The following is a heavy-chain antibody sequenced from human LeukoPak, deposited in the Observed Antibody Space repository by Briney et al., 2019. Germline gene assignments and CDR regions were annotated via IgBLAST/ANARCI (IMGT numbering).Heavy chain of an antibody. CDR3: ARANANWFDP. Sequence: ASVKVSCKASGYTFTGYYMHWLRQDPGQGLEWMGWINPNSGGTNYAQKFQGRVTMTRDTSISTAYMELSRLRSDDTAVYYCARANANWFDPWGQGTLVTVSS. CDR1: GYTFTGYY. CDR2: INPNSGGT. V-gene: IGHV1-2*02. J-gene: IGHJ5*02.